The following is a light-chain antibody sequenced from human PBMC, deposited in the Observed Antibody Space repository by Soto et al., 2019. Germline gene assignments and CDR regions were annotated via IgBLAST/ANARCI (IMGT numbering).Light chain of an antibody. Sequence: QSVLTQPPSVSGAPGQRVTISCTGSSSNIGAGYDVHWYQQLPGTAPKLLIYGNNNRPSGVPDRFSGSKSGTSASLAIIGLQAEDEADYYCHSYDSSLSGWVFGGGTKLTVL. CDR3: HSYDSSLSGWV. V-gene: IGLV1-40*01. CDR2: GNN. CDR1: SSNIGAGYD. J-gene: IGLJ3*02.